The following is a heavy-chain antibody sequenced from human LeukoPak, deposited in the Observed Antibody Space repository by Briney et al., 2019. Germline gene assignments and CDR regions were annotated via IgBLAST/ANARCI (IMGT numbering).Heavy chain of an antibody. Sequence: PSETLSLTCTVSGGSINSYYWSWIRQPPGKGLEWIGYIYYSGNTNYNPSLKSRLTISIDTSKNQFSLKLSSVTAADTAVYYCARVGSGCFDYWGQGTLVTVSS. D-gene: IGHD6-19*01. CDR3: ARVGSGCFDY. CDR2: IYYSGNT. V-gene: IGHV4-59*01. J-gene: IGHJ4*02. CDR1: GGSINSYY.